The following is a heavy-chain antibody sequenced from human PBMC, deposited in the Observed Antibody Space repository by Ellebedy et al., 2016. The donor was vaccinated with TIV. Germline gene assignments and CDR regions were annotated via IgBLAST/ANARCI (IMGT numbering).Heavy chain of an antibody. Sequence: ASVKVSXKASSYTFTSYGISWVRQAPGQGLEWMGWISAYNGNTNYAQKLQGRVTMTTDTSTSTAYMELRSLRSDDTAVYYCARDYYDSSGYYFPGYWGQGTLVTVSS. D-gene: IGHD3-22*01. J-gene: IGHJ4*02. CDR3: ARDYYDSSGYYFPGY. CDR2: ISAYNGNT. CDR1: SYTFTSYG. V-gene: IGHV1-18*04.